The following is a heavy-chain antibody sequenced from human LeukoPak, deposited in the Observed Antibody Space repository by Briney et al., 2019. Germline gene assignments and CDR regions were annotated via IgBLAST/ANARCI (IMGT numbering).Heavy chain of an antibody. CDR1: GYTFTSYG. D-gene: IGHD3-3*01. J-gene: IGHJ4*02. CDR2: ISAYNGNT. V-gene: IGHV1-18*01. CDR3: VRVGAMGLMDY. Sequence: RASVKVSCKPSGYTFTSYGISWVRQAPGQGLDWMGWISAYNGNTNYAQKLQGRVTMTTDTSTSTVYMELRSLRFDDTAIYYCVRVGAMGLMDYWGQGTPVTVSS.